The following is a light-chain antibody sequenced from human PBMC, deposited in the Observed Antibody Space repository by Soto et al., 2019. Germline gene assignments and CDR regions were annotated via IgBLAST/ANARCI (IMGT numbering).Light chain of an antibody. J-gene: IGKJ1*01. CDR2: DTS. CDR1: QSVGNSF. Sequence: EVVLTQSPGTLSLSPVGRATLSCRSSQSVGNSFVAWYQQKPGQPPRLLIYDTSKRATGIPDRFSGSVSGTDFTLSISRVEPEDFAVYYCQQCGSSPETFGQGTKVDIK. V-gene: IGKV3-20*01. CDR3: QQCGSSPET.